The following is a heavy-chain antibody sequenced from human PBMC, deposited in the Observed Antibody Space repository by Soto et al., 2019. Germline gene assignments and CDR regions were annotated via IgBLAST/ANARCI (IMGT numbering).Heavy chain of an antibody. Sequence: QVQQLESGPGLVKPWDTLSLTCTVSGAYVSGFSWSWIRQPAGKGLEWIGRITVNGITQYTPSFRSRVTMSTNTSRNQFSLNLQSSTAADTALYYCARESGENWTYEAHWGQGTLVTVSS. D-gene: IGHD1-7*01. J-gene: IGHJ1*01. CDR2: ITVNGIT. CDR1: GAYVSGFS. V-gene: IGHV4-4*07. CDR3: ARESGENWTYEAH.